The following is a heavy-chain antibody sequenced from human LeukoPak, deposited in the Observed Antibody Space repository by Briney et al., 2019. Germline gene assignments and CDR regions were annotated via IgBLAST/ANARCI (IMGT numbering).Heavy chain of an antibody. CDR2: IYPGDSDT. CDR3: ARQGGYDLSYYYYMDV. D-gene: IGHD5-12*01. CDR1: GYSFTNYW. V-gene: IGHV5-51*01. Sequence: GESLKISCKGSGYSFTNYWIGWVRQMPGKGLEWMGIIYPGDSDTRYSPSFQGQVTISADKSISTAYLQWSSLKASDTAMYYCARQGGYDLSYYYYMDVWGKGTTVTVSS. J-gene: IGHJ6*03.